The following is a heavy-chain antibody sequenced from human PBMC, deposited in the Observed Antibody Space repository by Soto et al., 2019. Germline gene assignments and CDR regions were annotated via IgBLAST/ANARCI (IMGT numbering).Heavy chain of an antibody. V-gene: IGHV3-21*01. CDR3: ARDRLAVAHDAFDI. D-gene: IGHD6-19*01. Sequence: EVLLVESGGGLVKPGGSLRLSCAASGFTFSNYDMNWVRQAPGKGLEWVSSVTTSSDDMYYADSVKGRFTISRDNAKNSLYLQMNSLRAEDAAMYYCARDRLAVAHDAFDIWGQGTLVTVSS. J-gene: IGHJ3*02. CDR2: VTTSSDDM. CDR1: GFTFSNYD.